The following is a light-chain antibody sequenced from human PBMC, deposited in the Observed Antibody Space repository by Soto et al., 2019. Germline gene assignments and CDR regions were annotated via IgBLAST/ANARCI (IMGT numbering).Light chain of an antibody. CDR3: HQYHNWPPGT. CDR2: DAS. V-gene: IGKV3-15*01. CDR1: QSVSND. J-gene: IGKJ2*01. Sequence: TVMTQSPATLSVSPGGRATLSCRASQSVSNDLAWYQQKPGQAPRLLIYDASTRATVIPARFSGSGSGTEFTLAISSLQSEDFAVYYCHQYHNWPPGTFGQGTKLQIK.